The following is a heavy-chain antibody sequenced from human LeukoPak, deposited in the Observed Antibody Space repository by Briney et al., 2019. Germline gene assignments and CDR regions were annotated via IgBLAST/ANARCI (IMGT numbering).Heavy chain of an antibody. CDR3: ARGSTTVTTKDWFDP. V-gene: IGHV3-74*03. D-gene: IGHD4-17*01. CDR2: INTYGTST. CDR1: GFTFSSYW. J-gene: IGHJ5*02. Sequence: GGSLRLSCAASGFTFSSYWMHWVRQVPGKGLVWVARINTYGTSTTYGDSVEGRFTISRDNAKNTLDLEMNSLRDGDTAVYYCARGSTTVTTKDWFDPWGQGTQVTVSS.